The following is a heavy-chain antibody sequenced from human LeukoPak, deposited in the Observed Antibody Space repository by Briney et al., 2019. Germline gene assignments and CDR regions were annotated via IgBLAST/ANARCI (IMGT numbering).Heavy chain of an antibody. Sequence: GGSLRLSCAASGFTFSSYGMSWVRQAPGQGLEWVSAISGSGGSTYYADSVKGRFTISRDNSKNTLYLQMNSLRAEDTAVYYCAKGMVRGVILKGFDYWGQGTLVTVSS. CDR3: AKGMVRGVILKGFDY. D-gene: IGHD3-10*01. CDR1: GFTFSSYG. CDR2: ISGSGGST. J-gene: IGHJ4*02. V-gene: IGHV3-23*01.